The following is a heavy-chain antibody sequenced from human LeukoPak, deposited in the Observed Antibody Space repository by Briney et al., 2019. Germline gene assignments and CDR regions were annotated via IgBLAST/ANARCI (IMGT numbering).Heavy chain of an antibody. CDR2: INPNSGDT. D-gene: IGHD2-2*01. Sequence: GASVKVSCKTSGYTFTGYYMHWVRQAPGQGLEWMGWINPNSGDTKSAQKFQGRVTLTRDTSTSTAYMELTSLRADDTALYYCARVGQPTDFVVVPAARSDLGMFDYWGQGSLVTVSS. J-gene: IGHJ4*02. V-gene: IGHV1-2*02. CDR3: ARVGQPTDFVVVPAARSDLGMFDY. CDR1: GYTFTGYY.